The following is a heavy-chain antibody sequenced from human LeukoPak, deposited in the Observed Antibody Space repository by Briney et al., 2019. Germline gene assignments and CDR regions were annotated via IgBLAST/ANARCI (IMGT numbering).Heavy chain of an antibody. CDR3: ARGAGYNYPYYFDY. J-gene: IGHJ4*02. D-gene: IGHD5-24*01. Sequence: PGGSLRLSCAASGFTVSNTYMSWVRQAPGKGLEWVSVIYGGGNIYYADSVKGRFTISRDNSKNTLYLQMNSLRAEDTAVYYCARGAGYNYPYYFDYWGQGTLVTVSS. CDR1: GFTVSNTY. CDR2: IYGGGNI. V-gene: IGHV3-53*01.